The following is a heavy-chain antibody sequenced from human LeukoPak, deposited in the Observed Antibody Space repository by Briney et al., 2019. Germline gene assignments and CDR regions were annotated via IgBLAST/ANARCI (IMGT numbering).Heavy chain of an antibody. CDR3: ARHGKGSSNYYYMDV. Sequence: PSEPLSLTCTVSGGSISSYYWSWIRQPTGKGLEWIGYIYYSGSTNYNPSLKSRVTISVDTSKNQFSLKLSSVTAADTAVYYCARHGKGSSNYYYMDVWGKGTTVTVSS. CDR2: IYYSGST. CDR1: GGSISSYY. D-gene: IGHD6-6*01. V-gene: IGHV4-59*08. J-gene: IGHJ6*03.